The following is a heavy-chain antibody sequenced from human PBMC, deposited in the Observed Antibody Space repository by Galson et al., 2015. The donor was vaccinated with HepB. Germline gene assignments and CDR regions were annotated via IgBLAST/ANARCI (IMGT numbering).Heavy chain of an antibody. D-gene: IGHD3-16*01. J-gene: IGHJ5*02. Sequence: SLRLSCAASGLTFSSYAMHWVRQAPGKGLEWVAVISYDGSNKYYADSVKGRFTISRDNSKNTLYLQMNSLRAEDTAVYYCARDQRGEIRVYNWFDPWGQGTLVTVSS. CDR3: ARDQRGEIRVYNWFDP. V-gene: IGHV3-30*04. CDR1: GLTFSSYA. CDR2: ISYDGSNK.